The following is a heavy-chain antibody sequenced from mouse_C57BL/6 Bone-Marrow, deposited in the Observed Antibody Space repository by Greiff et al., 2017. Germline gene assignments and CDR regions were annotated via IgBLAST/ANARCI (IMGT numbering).Heavy chain of an antibody. Sequence: EVKLEESGGGLVQPGGSMKLSCVASGFTFSNYWMNWVRQSPEKGLEWVAQIRLKSDNYATHYAESVKGRFTISRDDSKSSVYLQMNNLRAEDTGIYYCTGIYYYGSSLTPAMDYWGQGTSVTVSS. CDR1: GFTFSNYW. J-gene: IGHJ4*01. CDR3: TGIYYYGSSLTPAMDY. V-gene: IGHV6-3*01. CDR2: IRLKSDNYAT. D-gene: IGHD1-1*01.